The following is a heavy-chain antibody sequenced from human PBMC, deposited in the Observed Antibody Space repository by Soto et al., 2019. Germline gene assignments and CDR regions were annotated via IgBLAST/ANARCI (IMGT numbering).Heavy chain of an antibody. D-gene: IGHD5-18*01. CDR2: IIPIFGTA. CDR3: ARTPRIDGYSNILGGWFDP. Sequence: QVQLVQSGAEVKKPGSSVKVSCKASGGTFSSYAIRWVRQAPGQGLEWMGGIIPIFGTANYAQKFQGRVTITADESTSTAYMELSSLRSEDTAVYYCARTPRIDGYSNILGGWFDPWGQGTLVTVSS. V-gene: IGHV1-69*01. J-gene: IGHJ5*02. CDR1: GGTFSSYA.